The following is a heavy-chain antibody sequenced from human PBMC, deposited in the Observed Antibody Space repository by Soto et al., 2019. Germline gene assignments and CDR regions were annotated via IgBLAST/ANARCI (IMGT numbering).Heavy chain of an antibody. Sequence: QVQLQESGPGLVKPSQTLSLTCTVSGGSISSGDYYWSWIRQPPGKGLEWIGYIYYSGTTYYNPSLKSRVTISVDTSKNQFSLKLSSVTAADTAVYYCVRDSPAARGDWFDPWGQGTLVTVSS. D-gene: IGHD2-2*01. CDR2: IYYSGTT. V-gene: IGHV4-30-4*01. J-gene: IGHJ5*02. CDR3: VRDSPAARGDWFDP. CDR1: GGSISSGDYY.